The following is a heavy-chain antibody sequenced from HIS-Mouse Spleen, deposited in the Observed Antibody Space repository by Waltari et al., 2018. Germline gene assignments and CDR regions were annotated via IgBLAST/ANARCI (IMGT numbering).Heavy chain of an antibody. CDR2: NRPYNGNT. CDR1: GYTFTSYG. D-gene: IGHD3-3*01. J-gene: IGHJ5*02. CDR3: ARSESRFLEWLDWFDP. Sequence: QVQLVQSGAEVKKPGASVKVSCKASGYTFTSYGISWVRQAPGQGLEWMGWNRPYNGNTNYAQQLQGRVTMPTDTSTSTAYMELRSLRSDDTAVYYCARSESRFLEWLDWFDPWGQGTLVTVSS. V-gene: IGHV1-18*01.